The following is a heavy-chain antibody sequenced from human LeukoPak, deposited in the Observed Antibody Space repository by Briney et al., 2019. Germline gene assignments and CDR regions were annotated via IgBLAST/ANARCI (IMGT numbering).Heavy chain of an antibody. Sequence: GGSLRLSCAASGFAFSSYAMSWVRQAPGKGLEWVSSVSASGAGTYYADSVKGRFTISRDNAKDSLYLQMNSLRAEDTAVYYCARTPRYYYGSGTAGYFDYWGQGTLVTVSS. D-gene: IGHD3-10*01. CDR1: GFAFSSYA. CDR2: VSASGAGT. V-gene: IGHV3-23*01. J-gene: IGHJ4*02. CDR3: ARTPRYYYGSGTAGYFDY.